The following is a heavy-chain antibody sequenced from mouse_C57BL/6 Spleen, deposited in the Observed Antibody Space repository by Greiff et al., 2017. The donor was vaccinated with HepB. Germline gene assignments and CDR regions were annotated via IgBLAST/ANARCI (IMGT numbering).Heavy chain of an antibody. CDR1: GYTFTDYY. Sequence: VQLQQSGPELVKPGASVKISCKASGYTFTDYYMNWVKQSHGKSLEWIGDINPNNGGTSYNQKFKGKATLTVDKSSSTAYMELRSLTSEDSAVYYCATGAFFAYWGQGTLVTVSA. D-gene: IGHD3-1*01. CDR2: INPNNGGT. V-gene: IGHV1-26*01. J-gene: IGHJ3*01. CDR3: ATGAFFAY.